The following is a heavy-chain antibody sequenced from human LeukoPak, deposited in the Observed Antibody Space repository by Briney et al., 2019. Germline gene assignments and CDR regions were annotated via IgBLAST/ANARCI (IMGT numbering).Heavy chain of an antibody. CDR1: GYTFTSYN. CDR2: MNPNSGNT. J-gene: IGHJ4*02. D-gene: IGHD6-13*01. Sequence: ASVTVSCTASGYTFTSYNINWVRQAIGQGLEWMGWMNPNSGNTGYAQKFQGRVSMTRDTSISTAYMELSSLRSEDTAVYYCARGGSSSFFYWGQGTLVTVSS. V-gene: IGHV1-8*01. CDR3: ARGGSSSFFY.